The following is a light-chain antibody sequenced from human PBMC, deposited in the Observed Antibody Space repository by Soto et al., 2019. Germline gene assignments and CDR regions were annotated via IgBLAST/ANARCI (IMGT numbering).Light chain of an antibody. J-gene: IGLJ2*01. V-gene: IGLV2-8*01. CDR1: SSDVGGYHY. CDR2: EVS. Sequence: QSALTQPPSAPGSPGQSVTVSCTGPSSDVGGYHYASWYQQHPGKAPKLMLYEVSKRPSGVPDRFPGSKSGNTASLTASGLQAEDEADYYCSSYAGSNIVVFGGGTKRTV. CDR3: SSYAGSNIVV.